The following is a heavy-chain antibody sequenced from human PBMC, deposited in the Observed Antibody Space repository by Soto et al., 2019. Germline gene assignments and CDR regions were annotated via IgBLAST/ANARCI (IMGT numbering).Heavy chain of an antibody. CDR1: GFTFRSYV. CDR2: TSYDGSDK. Sequence: VQLVESGGGVVQPGTSLRVSCVGSGFTFRSYVIHWVRQAPGKGLEWVALTSYDGSDKYYDDSVRGRFTISRDNSMNTVDLQMDSLRLEDTALYYCARWGTTWGLDIWGQGTLVTVSS. J-gene: IGHJ1*01. D-gene: IGHD2-21*01. CDR3: ARWGTTWGLDI. V-gene: IGHV3-30*19.